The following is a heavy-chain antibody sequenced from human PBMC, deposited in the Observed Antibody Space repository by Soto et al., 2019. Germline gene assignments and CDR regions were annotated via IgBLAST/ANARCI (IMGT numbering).Heavy chain of an antibody. Sequence: GGSLRHSYSASGFNFSSYVMFWVRPAPGKGLQYVSLISSNGDDTHYADSVKGRFTISRDNSKSTLFLQMTSLRTEDTAVYYCVKTGRFGQLVPSDYWGQGTLVPVSS. CDR3: VKTGRFGQLVPSDY. J-gene: IGHJ4*02. CDR1: GFNFSSYV. D-gene: IGHD6-6*01. CDR2: ISSNGDDT. V-gene: IGHV3-64D*06.